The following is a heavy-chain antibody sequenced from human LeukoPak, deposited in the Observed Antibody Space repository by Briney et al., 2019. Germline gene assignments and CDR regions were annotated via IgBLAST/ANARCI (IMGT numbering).Heavy chain of an antibody. J-gene: IGHJ4*02. Sequence: ASVKVSCKASGYTFTSYYMHWVRQAPGQGLEWMGWISAYNGNTNYAQKLQGRVTMTTDTSTSTAYMELRSLRSDDTAVYYCARGNTVTAAFDYWGQGTLVTVSS. D-gene: IGHD4-17*01. CDR3: ARGNTVTAAFDY. V-gene: IGHV1-18*04. CDR2: ISAYNGNT. CDR1: GYTFTSYY.